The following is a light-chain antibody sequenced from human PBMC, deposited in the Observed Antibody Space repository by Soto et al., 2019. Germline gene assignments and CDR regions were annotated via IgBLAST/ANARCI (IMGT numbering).Light chain of an antibody. CDR3: QQSYSFPHT. Sequence: DIQMTQSPSSLSASVGDRVTITCRASQNIFSYLSWYQHKPGKAPKLLIYAASSLQSGVPSRFSGSGSGTDFALTISSLQPEDFATFYCQQSYSFPHTFGQGTKVEI. CDR2: AAS. CDR1: QNIFSY. V-gene: IGKV1-39*01. J-gene: IGKJ2*01.